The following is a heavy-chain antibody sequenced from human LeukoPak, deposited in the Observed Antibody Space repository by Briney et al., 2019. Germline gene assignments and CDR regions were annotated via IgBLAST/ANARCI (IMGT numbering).Heavy chain of an antibody. Sequence: GGSLRLSCAASGFTFSTYSMNWVRQAPGKGLEWVSSIGSSNRYIYYADSVKGRFTISRDNAKNSLYLQMNSLRAEDTAVYYCARDRLVSSPLSTDYWGQGAQVTVSS. J-gene: IGHJ4*02. V-gene: IGHV3-21*01. CDR3: ARDRLVSSPLSTDY. CDR2: IGSSNRYI. CDR1: GFTFSTYS. D-gene: IGHD6-13*01.